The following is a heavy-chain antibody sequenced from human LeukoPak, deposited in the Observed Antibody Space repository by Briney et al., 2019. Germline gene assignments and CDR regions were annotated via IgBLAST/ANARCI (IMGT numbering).Heavy chain of an antibody. D-gene: IGHD2-21*02. CDR3: GRDIVDGGDDY. V-gene: IGHV3-7*01. Sequence: GGSLRLSCVASGFTFTKHWMSWVRQAPGKGLEWVANIKEDGSEKNYLDSVKGRFTISRDNAKNSVSLQINSLRAEHTAVYFCGRDIVDGGDDYWGQGTLVTVSS. CDR1: GFTFTKHW. J-gene: IGHJ4*02. CDR2: IKEDGSEK.